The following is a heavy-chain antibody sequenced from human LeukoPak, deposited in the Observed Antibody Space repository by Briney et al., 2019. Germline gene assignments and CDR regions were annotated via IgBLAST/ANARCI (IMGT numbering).Heavy chain of an antibody. V-gene: IGHV1-18*01. CDR1: GYTFTSYG. J-gene: IGHJ3*02. D-gene: IGHD3-22*01. Sequence: ASVKVSCTASGYTFTSYGISWVRQAPGQGLEWMGWISAYNGNTNYAQKLQGRVTMTTDTSTSTAYMELRSLRSDDTAVYYCARGPKYYYDSSGSFDIWGQGKMVTVSS. CDR3: ARGPKYYYDSSGSFDI. CDR2: ISAYNGNT.